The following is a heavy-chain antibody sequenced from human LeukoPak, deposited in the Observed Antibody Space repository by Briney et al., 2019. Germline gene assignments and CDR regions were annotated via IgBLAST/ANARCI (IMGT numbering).Heavy chain of an antibody. J-gene: IGHJ4*02. Sequence: ASVKVSCKASGYTFTSYYMHWVRQAPGQGLEWMGIINPSGGSTSYAQKFQGRVTMTRDTSTSTVYMELSSLRSEDTAVYYCARIYCSGGSCYSPFGHFDYWGQGTLVTVSS. CDR1: GYTFTSYY. CDR3: ARIYCSGGSCYSPFGHFDY. CDR2: INPSGGST. V-gene: IGHV1-46*01. D-gene: IGHD2-15*01.